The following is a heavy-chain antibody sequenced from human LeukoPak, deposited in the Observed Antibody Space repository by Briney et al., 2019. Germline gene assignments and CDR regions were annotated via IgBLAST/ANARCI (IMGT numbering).Heavy chain of an antibody. V-gene: IGHV4-39*01. J-gene: IGHJ6*02. CDR2: IYYSGST. CDR1: GGSISSSSYY. Sequence: SETLSLTCTVSGGSISSSSYYWGWIRQPPGKGLEWIGSIYYSGSTYYNPSLKSRVTISVDTSKNQFSLKLSSVTAADTAVYYCASVGDYGMDVWGQGITVTVSS. D-gene: IGHD4-17*01. CDR3: ASVGDYGMDV.